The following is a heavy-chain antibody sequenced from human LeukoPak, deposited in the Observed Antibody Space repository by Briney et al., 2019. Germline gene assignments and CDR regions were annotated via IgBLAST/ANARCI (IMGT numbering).Heavy chain of an antibody. J-gene: IGHJ3*01. CDR2: INPSGGST. CDR3: ARGIFMLPDPLRGDAFDV. CDR1: GYTFTSYY. Sequence: ASVKVSCKASGYTFTSYYMHWVRQAPGQGLEWMGIINPSGGSTSYAQKFQGRVTMTRDTSTSTVYMELSSLRSEDTAVYYCARGIFMLPDPLRGDAFDVWGQGTMVTVSS. V-gene: IGHV1-46*01. D-gene: IGHD2-2*01.